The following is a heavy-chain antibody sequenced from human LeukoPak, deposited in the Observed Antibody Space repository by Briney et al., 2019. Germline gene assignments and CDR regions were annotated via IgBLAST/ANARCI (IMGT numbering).Heavy chain of an antibody. D-gene: IGHD3-9*01. CDR2: INHSGST. CDR3: ARDDYDILTGYYRGDWFDP. J-gene: IGHJ5*02. Sequence: PSETLSLTCTVYGGSFCGYYWSWIRQPPGKGLEWNGEINHSGSTNYNPSLKSRLTMSVDTAKNQFSLKLSSVTAADTAVYYCARDDYDILTGYYRGDWFDPWGQGTLVTVSS. CDR1: GGSFCGYY. V-gene: IGHV4-34*01.